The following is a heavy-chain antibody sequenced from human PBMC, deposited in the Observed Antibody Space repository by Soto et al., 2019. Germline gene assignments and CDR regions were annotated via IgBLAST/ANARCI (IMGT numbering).Heavy chain of an antibody. CDR3: SHSDCSSGSCQFTMFDY. Sequence: QITLKESGPTLVKPTQTLTLTCTFCGFSLSTSGLGVGWIRQPPGKAREWLAFIYWDDGKRYSPSLKSRLTITKDTSKNQVVLTATNNDPADTATYYCSHSDCSSGSCQFTMFDYWGQGTLVTVSS. CDR1: GFSLSTSGLG. J-gene: IGHJ4*02. CDR2: IYWDDGK. V-gene: IGHV2-5*02. D-gene: IGHD2-15*01.